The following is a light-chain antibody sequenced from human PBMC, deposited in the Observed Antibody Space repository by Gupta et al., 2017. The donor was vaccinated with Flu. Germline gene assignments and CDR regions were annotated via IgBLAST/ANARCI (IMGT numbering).Light chain of an antibody. CDR1: KSNIGRNS. CDR2: SDD. Sequence: QSVLTQPPSASGTPGQRVAISCSGSKSNIGRNSVNWYQQFPGRATKLLIHSDDQRPSGVPDRFSGYKAASSASPETRGLLSEDEADDYCSESDDTMEGWLFGGGTKLTVL. J-gene: IGLJ2*01. CDR3: SESDDTMEGWL. V-gene: IGLV1-44*01.